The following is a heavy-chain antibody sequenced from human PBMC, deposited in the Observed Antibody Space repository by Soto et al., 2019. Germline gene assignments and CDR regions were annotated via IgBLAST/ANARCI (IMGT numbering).Heavy chain of an antibody. V-gene: IGHV3-30*19. J-gene: IGHJ1*01. CDR3: ARWGTTGGLDV. Sequence: QVQLVESGGGVVQPGTSLRVSCVGSGFTFRSYVIHWVRQAPGKGLEWVALTSYDGSDKYYGDSVRGRFTISRDNSRNTVDLQMDSLRLEDKALYYCARWGTTGGLDVWGQGNLVSVSS. CDR2: TSYDGSDK. CDR1: GFTFRSYV. D-gene: IGHD3-16*01.